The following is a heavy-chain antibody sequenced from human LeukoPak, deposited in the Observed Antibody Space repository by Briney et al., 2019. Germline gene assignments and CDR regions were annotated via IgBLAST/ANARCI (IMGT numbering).Heavy chain of an antibody. Sequence: GGSLRLSCAASGFTFSSYGMHWVRQAPGKGLEWVAVISYDGSNKYYADSVKGRFTISRDNSKNTLYLQMNSLRAEDTAVYYCAKDRVGYCGGDCYSTWMLDYWGQGTLVTVSS. CDR1: GFTFSSYG. D-gene: IGHD2-21*02. J-gene: IGHJ4*02. CDR2: ISYDGSNK. V-gene: IGHV3-30*18. CDR3: AKDRVGYCGGDCYSTWMLDY.